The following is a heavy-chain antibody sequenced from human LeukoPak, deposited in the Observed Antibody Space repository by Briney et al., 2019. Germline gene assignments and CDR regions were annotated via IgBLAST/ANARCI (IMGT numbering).Heavy chain of an antibody. CDR2: IIPIFGTA. V-gene: IGHV1-69*05. J-gene: IGHJ6*03. D-gene: IGHD1-7*01. Sequence: ASVKVSCKASGGTFSSYAISWVRQAPGQGLKWMGGIIPIFGTANYAQKFQGRVTITTDESTSTAYMELSSLRSEDTAVYYCARGITGTTGYYYYYMDVWGKGTTVTVSS. CDR1: GGTFSSYA. CDR3: ARGITGTTGYYYYYMDV.